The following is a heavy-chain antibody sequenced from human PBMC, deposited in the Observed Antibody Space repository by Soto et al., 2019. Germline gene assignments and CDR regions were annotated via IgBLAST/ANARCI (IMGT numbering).Heavy chain of an antibody. V-gene: IGHV4-59*08. D-gene: IGHD3-22*01. J-gene: IGHJ4*02. Sequence: SETLSLTCTVSGGSISSYYWTWIRQPPGQGLEWIGYIYYLGNTNYNPSLKSRVTISVDKSKSQLFLKLSSVTAPDTAVYYCARQIYDSSGYYYAYWGQGTLVTVSS. CDR1: GGSISSYY. CDR2: IYYLGNT. CDR3: ARQIYDSSGYYYAY.